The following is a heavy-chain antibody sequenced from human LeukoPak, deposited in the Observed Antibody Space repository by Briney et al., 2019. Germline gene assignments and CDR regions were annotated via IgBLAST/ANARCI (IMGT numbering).Heavy chain of an antibody. V-gene: IGHV4-34*01. J-gene: IGHJ6*03. D-gene: IGHD3-10*01. Sequence: SETLSLTCAVYGGSFSGYYWSWIRQPPGKGLEWIGEINHSGSTNYNPSLKSRVTISVDTSKNQFSLKLSSVTAADTAVYYCARQYYYGSGGYYYYYYMDVWGKGTTVTVSS. CDR2: INHSGST. CDR3: ARQYYYGSGGYYYYYYMDV. CDR1: GGSFSGYY.